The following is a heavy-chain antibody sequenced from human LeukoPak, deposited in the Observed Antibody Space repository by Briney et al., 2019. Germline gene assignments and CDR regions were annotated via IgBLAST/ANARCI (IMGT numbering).Heavy chain of an antibody. Sequence: SETLSLTCTVSGGSIGNYHWSWIRQAPGKGLEWVGYIYYSVTTEYNPSLKSRATISVDMSKDQLSLKLTSVSAADTAVYFCARDWNPLQGQDAFDIWGAGTMVIVSS. V-gene: IGHV4-59*01. CDR1: GGSIGNYH. CDR3: ARDWNPLQGQDAFDI. J-gene: IGHJ3*02. CDR2: IYYSVTT. D-gene: IGHD1-1*01.